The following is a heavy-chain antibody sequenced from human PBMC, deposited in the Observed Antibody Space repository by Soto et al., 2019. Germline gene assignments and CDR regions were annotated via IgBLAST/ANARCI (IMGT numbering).Heavy chain of an antibody. J-gene: IGHJ5*02. CDR1: GGTFISYA. CDR3: ARGGQLGYCSSTSCYAPLRWFDP. Sequence: SVKVSCKASGGTFISYAISGVRQAPGQGLEWMGGIIPIFGTANYAQKFQGRVTITADESTSTAYMELSSLRSEDTAVYYCARGGQLGYCSSTSCYAPLRWFDPWGQGTLVTVSS. CDR2: IIPIFGTA. V-gene: IGHV1-69*13. D-gene: IGHD2-2*01.